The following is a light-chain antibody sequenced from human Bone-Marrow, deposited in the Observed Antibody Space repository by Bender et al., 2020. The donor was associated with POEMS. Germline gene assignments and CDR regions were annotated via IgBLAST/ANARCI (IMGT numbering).Light chain of an antibody. V-gene: IGLV3-25*02. CDR3: QSADNGDTYFLV. CDR1: TLPKRY. Sequence: SDELTQPPSVSVSPGQTATITCSGDTLPKRYAYWYQHKAGQAPVLVIYKDSERPAGIPERFSGSSSGTTVTLTISGVQAEDEADYYCQSADNGDTYFLVFGGGTKLTIL. J-gene: IGLJ3*02. CDR2: KDS.